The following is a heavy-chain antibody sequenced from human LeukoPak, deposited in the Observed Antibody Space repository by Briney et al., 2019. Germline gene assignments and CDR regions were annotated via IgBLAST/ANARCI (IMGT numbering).Heavy chain of an antibody. J-gene: IGHJ6*03. CDR1: GGSISSSSYY. D-gene: IGHD3-3*01. Sequence: SETLSLTCTVSGGSISSSSYYWGWIRQPPGKGLEWIGSIYYSGSTYYNPSLKSRVTISVDTSKNQFSLKLSSVTAADTAVYYCARGAVYSIFGVVIIPYYYYYMDVWGKGTTVTVSS. CDR3: ARGAVYSIFGVVIIPYYYYYMDV. CDR2: IYYSGST. V-gene: IGHV4-39*07.